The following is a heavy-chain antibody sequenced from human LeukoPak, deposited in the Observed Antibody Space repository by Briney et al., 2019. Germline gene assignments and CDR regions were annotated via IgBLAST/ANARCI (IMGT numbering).Heavy chain of an antibody. Sequence: GGSLRPSCAASGFTFSSYSMNWVRQAPGKGLEWVSYISSSSSTIYYADSVKGRFTISRDNAKNSLYLQMNSLRAEDTAVYYCARDLWTGGSNPWGQGTLVTVSS. D-gene: IGHD3/OR15-3a*01. V-gene: IGHV3-48*04. CDR2: ISSSSSTI. CDR3: ARDLWTGGSNP. CDR1: GFTFSSYS. J-gene: IGHJ5*02.